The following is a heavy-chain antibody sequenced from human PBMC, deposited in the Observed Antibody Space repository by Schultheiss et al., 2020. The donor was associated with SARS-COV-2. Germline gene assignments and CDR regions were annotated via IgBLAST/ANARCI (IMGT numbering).Heavy chain of an antibody. Sequence: GGSLRLSCAASGFTFSSYSLSWVRQAPGKGLEWVSSISSSSSYIYYADSVKGRFTISRDNAKNSLYLQMNSLRAEDTAVYYCARDLRIAAAGVFDYWGQGTLVTVSS. D-gene: IGHD6-13*01. J-gene: IGHJ4*02. V-gene: IGHV3-21*01. CDR3: ARDLRIAAAGVFDY. CDR2: ISSSSSYI. CDR1: GFTFSSYS.